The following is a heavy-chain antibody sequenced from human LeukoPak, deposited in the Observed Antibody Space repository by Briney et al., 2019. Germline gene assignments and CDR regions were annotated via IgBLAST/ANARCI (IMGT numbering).Heavy chain of an antibody. CDR2: ISGSGGST. J-gene: IGHJ5*02. CDR1: GFTFGSYA. CDR3: AKDRVAVAEVDWFDP. Sequence: PGGSLRLSCAASGFTFGSYAMSWVRQAPGKGLEWVSAISGSGGSTYYADSVKGRFTTSRDNSKNTLYLQMNSLRAEDTAVYYCAKDRVAVAEVDWFDPWGQGTLVTVSS. V-gene: IGHV3-23*01. D-gene: IGHD6-19*01.